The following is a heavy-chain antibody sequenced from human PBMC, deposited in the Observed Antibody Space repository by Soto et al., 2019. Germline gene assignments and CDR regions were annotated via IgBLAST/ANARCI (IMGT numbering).Heavy chain of an antibody. Sequence: SLTCAVCSGCISSGGYAWRWIKQTPGKGLEWIGYISESGSTNYNKSLKSRVTISLDRSQNNFSLRMTSVTAADTATYHWPRELRARFDPWGQGTLLTVSS. CDR1: SGCISSGGYA. V-gene: IGHV4-30-2*01. CDR2: ISESGST. CDR3: PRELRARFDP. J-gene: IGHJ5*02.